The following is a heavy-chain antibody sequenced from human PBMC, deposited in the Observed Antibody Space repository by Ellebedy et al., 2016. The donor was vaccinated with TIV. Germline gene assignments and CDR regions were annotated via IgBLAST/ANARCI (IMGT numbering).Heavy chain of an antibody. Sequence: GESLKISXAASGFTFSSYGMHWVRQAPGKGLEWVAVISYDGSNKYYADSVKGRFTISRDNAKNSLYLQMNSLRAEDTAVYYCAGDLNWFDPWGQGTLVTVSS. V-gene: IGHV3-30*03. CDR3: AGDLNWFDP. CDR1: GFTFSSYG. J-gene: IGHJ5*02. CDR2: ISYDGSNK.